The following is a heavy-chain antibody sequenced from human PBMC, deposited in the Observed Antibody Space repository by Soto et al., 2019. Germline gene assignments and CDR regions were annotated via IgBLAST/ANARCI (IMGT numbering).Heavy chain of an antibody. CDR1: GFTFNSYA. Sequence: PGGSLRLSCAASGFTFNSYAMSWVRQAPGKGLQWVSGISGSGGTTYYADSVKGRFTISRDNSKNTLYLQMNSLRAEDTAVYYCAKSIGYNWNGDDDWGQGTLVTVSS. CDR3: AKSIGYNWNGDDD. CDR2: ISGSGGTT. V-gene: IGHV3-23*01. J-gene: IGHJ4*02. D-gene: IGHD1-20*01.